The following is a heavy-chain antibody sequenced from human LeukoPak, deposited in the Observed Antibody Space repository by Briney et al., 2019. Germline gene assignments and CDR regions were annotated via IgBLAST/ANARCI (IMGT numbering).Heavy chain of an antibody. J-gene: IGHJ4*02. CDR1: GFTFSSSG. CDR2: ISGSGGST. CDR3: ARAAGGYNYGPFDY. V-gene: IGHV3-23*01. Sequence: GGSLRLSCAASGFTFSSSGMSWVRQAPGKGLEWVSAISGSGGSTYNADSVRGRFTISRDNSKNTLYLQMNSLRAEDTAIYYCARAAGGYNYGPFDYWGQGTLVTVSS. D-gene: IGHD5-18*01.